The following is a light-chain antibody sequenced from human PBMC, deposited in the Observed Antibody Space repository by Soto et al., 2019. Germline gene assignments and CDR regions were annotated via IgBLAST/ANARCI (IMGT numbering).Light chain of an antibody. CDR3: QQYGSSPIT. CDR2: GAS. V-gene: IGKV3-20*01. CDR1: QSVSSSY. Sequence: EIVLMQSAGTLSLHPGQRGTLSCRASQSVSSSYLSWYQQKPGQAPRILIYGASSRATGIPARFSGSGFGTDFTLTISRLGPEDFAVYYCQQYGSSPITFGQGTRVDIK. J-gene: IGKJ5*01.